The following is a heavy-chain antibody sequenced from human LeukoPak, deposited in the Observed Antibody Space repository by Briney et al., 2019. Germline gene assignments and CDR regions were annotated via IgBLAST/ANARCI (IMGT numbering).Heavy chain of an antibody. V-gene: IGHV3-23*01. CDR1: GFTVSSNY. CDR3: AKEEYSSSWRYFDY. D-gene: IGHD6-13*01. CDR2: ISGSGGST. J-gene: IGHJ4*02. Sequence: GGSLRLSCAASGFTVSSNYISWVRQAPGKGLEWVSAISGSGGSTYYADSVKGRFTISRDNSKNTLYLQMNSLRAEDTAVYYCAKEEYSSSWRYFDYWGQGTLVTVSS.